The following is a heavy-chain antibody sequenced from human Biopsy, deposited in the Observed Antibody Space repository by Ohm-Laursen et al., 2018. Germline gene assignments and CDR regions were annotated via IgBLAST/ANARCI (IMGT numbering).Heavy chain of an antibody. V-gene: IGHV4-59*08. Sequence: SETLSLTCTVSGGSISSYYWSWIRQPPGKGLEWIGYIYYTGSTNYNPSLKSRVTISVDTSMNHLSLRLTSVTAADTVVYYCARHAPSYSGSYWRYFDLWGRGTLVTVSS. CDR1: GGSISSYY. J-gene: IGHJ2*01. CDR3: ARHAPSYSGSYWRYFDL. D-gene: IGHD1-26*01. CDR2: IYYTGST.